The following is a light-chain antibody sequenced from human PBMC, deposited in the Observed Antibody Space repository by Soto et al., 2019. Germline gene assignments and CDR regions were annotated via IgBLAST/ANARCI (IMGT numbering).Light chain of an antibody. CDR2: EGH. V-gene: IGLV2-23*01. J-gene: IGLJ1*01. CDR1: SGFVGSFSL. Sequence: QGGLAQPGSMSGAPGQSIAIDCTCSSGFVGSFSLVSWYQQHPGKAPKVMISEGHRRPSGVPDRFCGSHSVNSAYLTISGPQADDEADYYCCLYIGATTYVFGTGTKVTVL. CDR3: CLYIGATTYV.